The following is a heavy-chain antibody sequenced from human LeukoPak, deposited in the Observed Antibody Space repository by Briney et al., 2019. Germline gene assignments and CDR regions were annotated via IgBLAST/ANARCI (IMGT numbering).Heavy chain of an antibody. D-gene: IGHD1-1*01. CDR2: IYSGGST. V-gene: IGHV3-53*01. CDR1: EFTFRSYA. CDR3: ARVAPPGKPFPDY. Sequence: GGSLRLSCAASEFTFRSYAMSRVRQAPGKGLEWVSVIYSGGSTYYADSVKGRFTISRDNSKNTLYLQMNSLRAEDTAVYYCARVAPPGKPFPDYWGQGTLVTVSS. J-gene: IGHJ4*02.